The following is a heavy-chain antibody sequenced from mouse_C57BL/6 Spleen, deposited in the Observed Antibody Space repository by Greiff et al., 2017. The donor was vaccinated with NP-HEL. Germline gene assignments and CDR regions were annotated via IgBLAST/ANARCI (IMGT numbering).Heavy chain of an antibody. D-gene: IGHD1-1*01. J-gene: IGHJ4*01. CDR1: GYTFTSYW. Sequence: VQLQQPGAELVRPGSSVKLSCKASGYTFTSYWMDWVKQRPGQGLEWIGNIYPSDSETHYNQKFKDKATLTVDKSSSTAYMQLSSLTSEDSAVYYCARGGAYYYGSSYYAMDYWGQGTSVTVSS. CDR3: ARGGAYYYGSSYYAMDY. CDR2: IYPSDSET. V-gene: IGHV1-61*01.